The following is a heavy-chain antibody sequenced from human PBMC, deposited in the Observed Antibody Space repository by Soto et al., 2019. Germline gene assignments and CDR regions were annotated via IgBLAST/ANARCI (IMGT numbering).Heavy chain of an antibody. Sequence: PSETLSLTCSVSGGSISSGGYYWSWIRQHPGKGLEWIGYIYYSGSTYYNPSLKSRVTISVDTSKNQFSLKLSSVTAADTAVYYCARGRLRYFDWTQVYYYGMDVWGQGTTVTVSS. CDR3: ARGRLRYFDWTQVYYYGMDV. D-gene: IGHD3-9*01. V-gene: IGHV4-31*03. CDR1: GGSISSGGYY. CDR2: IYYSGST. J-gene: IGHJ6*02.